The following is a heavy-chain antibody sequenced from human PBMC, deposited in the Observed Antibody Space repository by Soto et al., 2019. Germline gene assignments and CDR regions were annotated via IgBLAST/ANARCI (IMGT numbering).Heavy chain of an antibody. D-gene: IGHD3-10*01. CDR3: ARYYGSGSYWHYYYGMDV. CDR1: GGTFSSYA. CDR2: IIPIFGTA. Sequence: SVKVSCKAPGGTFSSYAISWVRQAPGQGLEWMGGIIPIFGTANYAQKFQGRVTITADKSTSTAYMELSSLRSEDTAVYYCARYYGSGSYWHYYYGMDVWGQGTTVTVSS. V-gene: IGHV1-69*06. J-gene: IGHJ6*02.